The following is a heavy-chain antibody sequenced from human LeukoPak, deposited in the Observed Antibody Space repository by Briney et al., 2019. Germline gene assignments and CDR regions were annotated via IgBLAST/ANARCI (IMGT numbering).Heavy chain of an antibody. J-gene: IGHJ4*02. CDR1: GYTFTGNY. CDR2: INPNSGGT. V-gene: IGHV1-2*04. CDR3: AREYSSSCFDF. Sequence: ASVKVSCKASGYTFTGNYIHWVRQAPGQGLEWMGWINPNSGGTNHAQKFQGWVTMTRDTSISTAYMELSRLKSDDTAVYYCAREYSSSCFDFWGQGTLVTVSS. D-gene: IGHD6-13*01.